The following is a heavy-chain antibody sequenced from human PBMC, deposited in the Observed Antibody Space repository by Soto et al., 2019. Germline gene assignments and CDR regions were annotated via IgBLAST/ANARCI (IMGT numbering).Heavy chain of an antibody. Sequence: QVQLVESGGGVVQPGRSLRLSCAASGFTFSSYGMHWVRQAPGKGLEWVAIISYDGSKTDYADSVKGRFTISRDNSKNTLYLQMNSLRAEDTAVYYGAKDRQGYCSSPSCYYFHWGQGTLVTVSS. D-gene: IGHD2-2*01. V-gene: IGHV3-30*18. CDR1: GFTFSSYG. CDR3: AKDRQGYCSSPSCYYFH. CDR2: ISYDGSKT. J-gene: IGHJ1*01.